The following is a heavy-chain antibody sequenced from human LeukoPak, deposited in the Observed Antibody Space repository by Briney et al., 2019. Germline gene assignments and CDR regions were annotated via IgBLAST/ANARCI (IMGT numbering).Heavy chain of an antibody. Sequence: GGSLRLSCAASGFTFKNFAMHWVRQAPGKGLEWVSGISWHSGTIDYADLVKGRFTISRDNAKNLLYLQMNSLRAEDTAVYYCARDRAIAVPGCTFDYWGQGTLVSVSS. J-gene: IGHJ4*02. D-gene: IGHD6-19*01. CDR3: ARDRAIAVPGCTFDY. CDR2: ISWHSGTI. V-gene: IGHV3-9*01. CDR1: GFTFKNFA.